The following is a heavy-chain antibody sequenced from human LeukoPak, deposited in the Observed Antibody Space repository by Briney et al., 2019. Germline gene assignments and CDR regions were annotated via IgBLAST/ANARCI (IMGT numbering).Heavy chain of an antibody. Sequence: SETLSLTCTVSGGSVSSGSYYWSWIRQPPGKGLEWIGYIYHSGTTNYNPSLKSRVTISIDTSKNQFYLKLRSVTAADTAVYFCARDDYSNYDGYYYYYFMDVWGKGTTVTVSS. J-gene: IGHJ6*03. D-gene: IGHD4-11*01. CDR2: IYHSGTT. V-gene: IGHV4-61*01. CDR3: ARDDYSNYDGYYYYYFMDV. CDR1: GGSVSSGSYY.